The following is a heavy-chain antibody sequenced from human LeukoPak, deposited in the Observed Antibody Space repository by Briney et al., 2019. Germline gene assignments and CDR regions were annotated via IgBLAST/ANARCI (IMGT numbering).Heavy chain of an antibody. D-gene: IGHD6-19*01. CDR2: IYTSGST. J-gene: IGHJ5*02. Sequence: SETLSLTCTVSGGSISSGSYYWSWIRQPAGKGLEWIGRIYTSGSTNYNPSLKSRVTISVDTSKNQFSLKLSSVTAADTAVYYCARGGGWYDNWFDPWGQGTLVTVSS. CDR3: ARGGGWYDNWFDP. V-gene: IGHV4-61*02. CDR1: GGSISSGSYY.